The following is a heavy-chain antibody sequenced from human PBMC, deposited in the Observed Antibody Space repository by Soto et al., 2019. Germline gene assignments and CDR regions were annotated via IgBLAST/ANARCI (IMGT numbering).Heavy chain of an antibody. J-gene: IGHJ4*02. D-gene: IGHD1-1*01. CDR1: GFTFHDYT. CDR3: AKETSGGTLAFDY. Sequence: EVHLVESGGVVVQPGGSLRLSCAAYGFTFHDYTIHWVRQAPGKALEWVSLINWNGVNTYYADSVKGRFTVSRDNSRNSLYLQMTSLRTEDSAFYYCAKETSGGTLAFDYWGQGTLVTVST. V-gene: IGHV3-43*01. CDR2: INWNGVNT.